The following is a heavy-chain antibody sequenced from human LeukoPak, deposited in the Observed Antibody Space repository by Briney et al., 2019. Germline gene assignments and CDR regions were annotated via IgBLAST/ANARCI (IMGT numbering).Heavy chain of an antibody. Sequence: NSGGSLRLSCAASGFTFSSYSMNWVRQAPGKGLEWVSSISSSSSYIYYADSVKGRFTISRDNAKNSLYLQMNSLRAEDTAVYYCARAGLLWFGELKWGQGTLVTVSS. J-gene: IGHJ4*02. V-gene: IGHV3-21*01. CDR1: GFTFSSYS. D-gene: IGHD3-10*01. CDR2: ISSSSSYI. CDR3: ARAGLLWFGELK.